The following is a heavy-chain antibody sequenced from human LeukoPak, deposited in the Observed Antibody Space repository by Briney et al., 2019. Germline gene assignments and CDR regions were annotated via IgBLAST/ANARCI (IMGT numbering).Heavy chain of an antibody. V-gene: IGHV4-34*01. Sequence: SETLSLTCAVYGGSFSGYYWSWIRQPPGKGLEWIGEINHSGSTNYNPSLKSRVTISVDTSKNQFSLKLSSVTAADTAVYYCARLPVPSIAVAGRRYFDYWGQGTLVTVSS. J-gene: IGHJ4*02. D-gene: IGHD6-19*01. CDR1: GGSFSGYY. CDR2: INHSGST. CDR3: ARLPVPSIAVAGRRYFDY.